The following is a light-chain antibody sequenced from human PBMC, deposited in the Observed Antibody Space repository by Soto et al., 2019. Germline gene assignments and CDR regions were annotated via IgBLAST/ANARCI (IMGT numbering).Light chain of an antibody. V-gene: IGKV3-15*01. J-gene: IGKJ2*01. CDR2: GAS. CDR1: QTVSDN. Sequence: EIVLTQSPAILSASPGERATLFCGASQTVSDNLAWYQQKPGQSPRLLIYGASTRATDIPVRFSGSGSGTEFTLTISSLQSEDFAVYYCQQYNIWPPLYTFGQGTKL. CDR3: QQYNIWPPLYT.